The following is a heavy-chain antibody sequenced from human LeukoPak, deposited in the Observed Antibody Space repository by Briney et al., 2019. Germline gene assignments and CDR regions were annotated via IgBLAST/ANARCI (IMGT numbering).Heavy chain of an antibody. CDR3: GRHFHSSGYVVDL. V-gene: IGHV4-39*01. J-gene: IGHJ5*02. D-gene: IGHD6-13*01. CDR2: IIYSGNT. Sequence: PSETLSLTCTVSSGSISSASYYWGWIRQPPGKGLEWIGGIIYSGNTYYNPSLKSRVTISVDRTKNQFSLKVTSVTAADTAVYFCGRHFHSSGYVVDLWGQGTLVTVSS. CDR1: SGSISSASYY.